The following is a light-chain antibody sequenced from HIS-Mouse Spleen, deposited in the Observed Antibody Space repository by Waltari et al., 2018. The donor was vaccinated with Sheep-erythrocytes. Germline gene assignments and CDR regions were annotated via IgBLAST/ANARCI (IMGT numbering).Light chain of an antibody. CDR2: DVS. CDR1: SSDVGGYNY. V-gene: IGLV2-11*01. Sequence: QSALTQPRSVSGSPGQSVTISCTGTSSDVGGYNYVSWYQQPPGKAPKLMIYDVSKRPSGVPDRFSGSKSGTTASLTISGLQAEDEADYSCCSYAGSYNHVFATGTKVTVL. CDR3: CSYAGSYNHV. J-gene: IGLJ1*01.